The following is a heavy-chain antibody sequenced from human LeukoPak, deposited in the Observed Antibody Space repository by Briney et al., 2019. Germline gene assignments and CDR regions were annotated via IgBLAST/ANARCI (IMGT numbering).Heavy chain of an antibody. Sequence: SETLSLTCAVYGGSFSGYYWSWIRQPPGKGLEWIGEINHSGSTNYNPSLKSRVTISVDTSKNQFSLRLSSVTAADTAVYYCARQIIPYYMDVWGKGTTVTVSS. CDR3: ARQIIPYYMDV. D-gene: IGHD2-21*01. V-gene: IGHV4-34*01. CDR1: GGSFSGYY. CDR2: INHSGST. J-gene: IGHJ6*03.